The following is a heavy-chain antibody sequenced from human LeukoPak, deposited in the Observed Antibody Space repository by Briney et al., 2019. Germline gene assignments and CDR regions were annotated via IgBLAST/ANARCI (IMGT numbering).Heavy chain of an antibody. CDR1: GFTFSSYE. J-gene: IGHJ4*02. D-gene: IGHD4-17*01. V-gene: IGHV3-48*03. CDR2: ISSSGSTI. CDR3: ARVLIATTGEYYFDY. Sequence: GGSLRLSCAASGFTFSSYEMNWVRQAPGKGLEWVSYISSSGSTIYYADSVKGRFTISRDNAKNSLYLQMNSLRAEDTAVYYCARVLIATTGEYYFDYRGQGTLVTVSS.